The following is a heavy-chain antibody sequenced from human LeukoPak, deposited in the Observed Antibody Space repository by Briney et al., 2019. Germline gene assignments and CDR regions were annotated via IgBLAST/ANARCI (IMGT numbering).Heavy chain of an antibody. CDR1: GFTFSTFG. D-gene: IGHD3-9*01. CDR3: AKGYYFDILSGYSSLDS. Sequence: TGGSLRLSCAASGFAASGFTFSTFGMHWVRQAPGKGLEWVAFIRYDGSNKYYADSVKGRFTISRDDSKNTLYLQMNSLRAEDTAAYYCAKGYYFDILSGYSSLDSWGQGTLVTVSS. J-gene: IGHJ4*02. CDR2: IRYDGSNK. V-gene: IGHV3-30*02.